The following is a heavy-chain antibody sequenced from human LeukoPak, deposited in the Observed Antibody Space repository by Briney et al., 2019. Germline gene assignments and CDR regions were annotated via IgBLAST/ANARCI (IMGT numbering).Heavy chain of an antibody. D-gene: IGHD1-7*01. V-gene: IGHV1-18*01. Sequence: ASVKVSCKASGYTFTSYGISWVRQAPGQGLEWMGWISTYNSNTNYAQSLQGRVTMTTDTSTSTAYLELRNLTSDDTAIYYCARDQRDWSYAGYFDYWGQGTLVTVSS. CDR1: GYTFTSYG. CDR3: ARDQRDWSYAGYFDY. J-gene: IGHJ4*02. CDR2: ISTYNSNT.